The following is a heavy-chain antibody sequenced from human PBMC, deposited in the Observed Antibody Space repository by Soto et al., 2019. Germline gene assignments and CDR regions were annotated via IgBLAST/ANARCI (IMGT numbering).Heavy chain of an antibody. Sequence: EVQLVESGGGLVQPGRSLRLSCAASGFTFDDYAMHWVRQAPGKGLEWVSGISWNSGSIGYADSVKGRFTISRDNAKNSLYLQMNSLRAEDTALYYCAKARRSSGPKPCGIDYWGQGTLVTVSS. D-gene: IGHD2-15*01. CDR2: ISWNSGSI. CDR1: GFTFDDYA. V-gene: IGHV3-9*01. CDR3: AKARRSSGPKPCGIDY. J-gene: IGHJ4*02.